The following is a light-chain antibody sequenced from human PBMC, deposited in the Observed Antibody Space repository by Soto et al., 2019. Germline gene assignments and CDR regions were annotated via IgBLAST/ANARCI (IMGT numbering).Light chain of an antibody. CDR1: PSVPNY. V-gene: IGKV3-11*01. CDR2: GAF. CDR3: QQRGNWPPT. Sequence: EIALTQSPATLSLSPGERATLSCRASPSVPNYVAWYQQKPGQAPRLLIYGAFNRATGIPARFSGSGSGADFTLTISSLEPEDFAVYYCQQRGNWPPTFGPGTKVDIK. J-gene: IGKJ3*01.